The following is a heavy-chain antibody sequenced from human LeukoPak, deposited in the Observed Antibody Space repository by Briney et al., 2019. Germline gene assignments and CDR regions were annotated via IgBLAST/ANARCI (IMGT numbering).Heavy chain of an antibody. CDR2: ITYSSTYI. CDR3: ATEYYMDV. J-gene: IGHJ6*03. D-gene: IGHD1-14*01. Sequence: GGSLRLSCAASGFTFSNYNMNWVRQAPGKVLEWVSSITYSSTYIYYADSVKGRFTISRDNAKNSVYLEMNSLRAEDTAVYYCATEYYMDVWGKGTTVTISS. V-gene: IGHV3-21*01. CDR1: GFTFSNYN.